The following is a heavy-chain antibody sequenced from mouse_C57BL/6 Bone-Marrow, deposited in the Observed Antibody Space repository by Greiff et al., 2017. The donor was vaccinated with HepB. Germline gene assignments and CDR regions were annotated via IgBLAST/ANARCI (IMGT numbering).Heavy chain of an antibody. CDR3: AIGWLLRCYAMDY. Sequence: VQLQQPGAELVKPGASVKVSCKASGYTFTSYWMHWVKQRPGQGLEWIGRIHPSDSDTNSNQKFKGKAPLTVDKSSSTAYMQRSSLTSEDSAVYYCAIGWLLRCYAMDYWGQGTSVTVSS. J-gene: IGHJ4*01. CDR2: IHPSDSDT. D-gene: IGHD2-3*01. CDR1: GYTFTSYW. V-gene: IGHV1-74*01.